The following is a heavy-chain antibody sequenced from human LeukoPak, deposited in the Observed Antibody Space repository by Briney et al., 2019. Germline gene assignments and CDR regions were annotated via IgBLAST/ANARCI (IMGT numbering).Heavy chain of an antibody. CDR3: ARERGSYSYAFDI. V-gene: IGHV3-21*01. CDR2: ISSSSSYI. CDR1: GFTFSSYS. J-gene: IGHJ3*02. Sequence: GGSLRLSCAASGFTFSSYSMNWVRQAPGKGLEWVSSISSSSSYIYYADSVKGRFTISRDNAKNSLYLQMNSLRAEDTAVYYCARERGSYSYAFDIWGQGTVVTVSS. D-gene: IGHD1-26*01.